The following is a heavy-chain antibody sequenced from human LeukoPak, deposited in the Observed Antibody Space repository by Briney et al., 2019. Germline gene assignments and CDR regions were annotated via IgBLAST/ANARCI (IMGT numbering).Heavy chain of an antibody. CDR2: IYYSGST. Sequence: SETLSLTCTVSGGSISSGGYYWSWIRQPPGKGLEWIGSIYYSGSTYYNPSLKSRVTISVDTSKNQFPLKLSSVTAADTAVYYCARVSGSYSVAVDYWGQGTLVTVSS. V-gene: IGHV4-39*06. CDR1: GGSISSGGYY. CDR3: ARVSGSYSVAVDY. J-gene: IGHJ4*02. D-gene: IGHD1-26*01.